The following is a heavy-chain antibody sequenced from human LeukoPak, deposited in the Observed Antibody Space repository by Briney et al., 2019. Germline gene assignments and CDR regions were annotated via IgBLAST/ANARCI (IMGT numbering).Heavy chain of an antibody. V-gene: IGHV3-33*01. Sequence: GRSPRLSCAASGFTFSSYGMHWVRQAPGKGLEWVAVIWYDGSNKYYADSVKGRFTISRDNSKNTLYLQMNSLRAEDTAVYYCARDAYSSNSGSYFDYWGQGTLVTVSS. CDR1: GFTFSSYG. CDR2: IWYDGSNK. J-gene: IGHJ4*02. D-gene: IGHD6-13*01. CDR3: ARDAYSSNSGSYFDY.